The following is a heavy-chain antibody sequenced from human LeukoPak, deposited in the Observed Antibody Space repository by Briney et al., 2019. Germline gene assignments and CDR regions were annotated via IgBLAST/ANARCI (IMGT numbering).Heavy chain of an antibody. CDR2: ISGDGGST. CDR1: GLTFDDYA. D-gene: IGHD4-17*01. CDR3: AKGPRDGSPPHYGDYLYYFDY. V-gene: IGHV3-43*02. Sequence: GGSLRLSCAVSGLTFDDYAMHWVRQAPGRGLEWVSLISGDGGSTYYADSVKGRFTISRDNRKNSLYLQMNSLRTEDTALYYCAKGPRDGSPPHYGDYLYYFDYWGQGTLVTVSS. J-gene: IGHJ4*02.